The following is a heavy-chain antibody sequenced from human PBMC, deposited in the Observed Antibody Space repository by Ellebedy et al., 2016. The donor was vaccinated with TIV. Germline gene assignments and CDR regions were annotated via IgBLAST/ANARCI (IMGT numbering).Heavy chain of an antibody. CDR1: GFTFSYFA. V-gene: IGHV3-30*04. J-gene: IGHJ4*02. D-gene: IGHD5/OR15-5a*01. CDR3: ARALNHVDTVSTAPLDC. CDR2: ISYDGSNK. Sequence: GESLKISCAASGFTFSYFAFHWVRQAPGKGLEWVALISYDGSNKYFADSVQGRFTISRDNSQNTLYLLMNSLRGDDTAIYYCARALNHVDTVSTAPLDCWGQGTLVTVSS.